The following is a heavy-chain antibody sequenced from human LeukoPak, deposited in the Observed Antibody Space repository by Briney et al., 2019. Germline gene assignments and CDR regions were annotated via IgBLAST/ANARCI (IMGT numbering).Heavy chain of an antibody. D-gene: IGHD2-2*01. CDR2: ISGSADIT. CDR1: GFIFSSYG. Sequence: GGSLRLSCAASGFIFSSYGMNWVRRAPGKGLEWVSGISGSADITYYADSVKGRFTISRDNARDSLYLQMNSLRDDDTSVYYCARDASALYWGRGTPVTVSS. V-gene: IGHV3-23*01. J-gene: IGHJ4*02. CDR3: ARDASALY.